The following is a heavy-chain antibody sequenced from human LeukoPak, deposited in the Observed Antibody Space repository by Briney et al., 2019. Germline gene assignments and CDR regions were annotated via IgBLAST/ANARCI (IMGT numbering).Heavy chain of an antibody. D-gene: IGHD2-15*01. J-gene: IGHJ4*02. CDR2: IKQDGSEQ. CDR1: GFTFSNYW. V-gene: IGHV3-7*01. CDR3: ATDSPYDY. Sequence: GGSVRLSCVASGFTFSNYWMSWVRQAPGKGLEWVANIKQDGSEQYYVDSVKGRFTVSRDNAKNSLHLQMNSLRAEDTAVYYCATDSPYDYWGQGTLVTVSS.